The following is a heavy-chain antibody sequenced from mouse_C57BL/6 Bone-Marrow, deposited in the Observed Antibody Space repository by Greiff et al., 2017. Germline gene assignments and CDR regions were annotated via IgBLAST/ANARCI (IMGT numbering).Heavy chain of an antibody. J-gene: IGHJ2*01. V-gene: IGHV1-52*01. CDR1: GYTFTSYW. Sequence: QVQLQQPGAELVRPGSSVKLSCKASGYTFTSYWMHWVKQRPIQGLEWIGNIDPSDSETHYNQKFKDKVTLTVDKSSSTAYMQLSSLTSEDSAVYYCARDDYGRLGFDYWGQGTTLTVSS. CDR3: ARDDYGRLGFDY. D-gene: IGHD2-4*01. CDR2: IDPSDSET.